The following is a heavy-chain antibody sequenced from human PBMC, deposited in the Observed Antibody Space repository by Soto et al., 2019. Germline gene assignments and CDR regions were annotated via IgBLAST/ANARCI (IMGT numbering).Heavy chain of an antibody. CDR2: IYSGGST. J-gene: IGHJ4*02. CDR1: GFNVSSNY. V-gene: IGHV3-53*01. D-gene: IGHD6-19*01. Sequence: GGSLRLSCAASGFNVSSNYMSWVRQAPGKGLEWLSVIYSGGSTYYAESVKGRFTISRDNSKNTLNLQMNSLRAEDTAIYYCAKPSQGWLQSFHWGQGNLVTVSS. CDR3: AKPSQGWLQSFH.